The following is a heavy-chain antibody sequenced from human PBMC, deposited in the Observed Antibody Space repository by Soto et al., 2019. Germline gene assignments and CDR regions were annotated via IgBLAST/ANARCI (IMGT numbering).Heavy chain of an antibody. V-gene: IGHV1-2*02. CDR3: ARVIRGAYYNSPLDT. J-gene: IGHJ5*02. D-gene: IGHD3-10*01. Sequence: GASVKVSCKASGYTLTGYFMHWVLQAPGQGLEWMGWINPYSGGADYAQSFQGRVTMTRDTSISTVYMELSRLRFDDTAVYYCARVIRGAYYNSPLDTWGQGTVVTVSS. CDR1: GYTLTGYF. CDR2: INPYSGGA.